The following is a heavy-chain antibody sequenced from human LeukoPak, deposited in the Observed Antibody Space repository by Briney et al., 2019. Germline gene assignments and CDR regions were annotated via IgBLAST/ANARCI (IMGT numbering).Heavy chain of an antibody. CDR2: ISSSGSTI. CDR3: ARVAEGSSFLYYFDY. V-gene: IGHV3-11*01. J-gene: IGHJ4*02. D-gene: IGHD6-19*01. Sequence: GGSLRLSCAASGFTFSDYYMSWIRQAPGKGLEWVSYISSSGSTIYYADSVKGRFTISRDNAKNSLYLQMNSLRAEDTAVYYCARVAEGSSFLYYFDYWGQGTLVTVSS. CDR1: GFTFSDYY.